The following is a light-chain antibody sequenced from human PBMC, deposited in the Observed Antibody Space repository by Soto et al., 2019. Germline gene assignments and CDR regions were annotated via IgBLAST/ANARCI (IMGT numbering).Light chain of an antibody. V-gene: IGKV3-20*01. CDR2: GAS. Sequence: EVMLTQSPGTLSFSPGERATLSCRASQSVSSYYLAWYQQKSGQAPRLLIYGASNRATGIPDRFSGSGSGTDFTLTIRRLEPEDFAVYYCQQYDTSPRTFGQGTKVEFK. J-gene: IGKJ1*01. CDR1: QSVSSYY. CDR3: QQYDTSPRT.